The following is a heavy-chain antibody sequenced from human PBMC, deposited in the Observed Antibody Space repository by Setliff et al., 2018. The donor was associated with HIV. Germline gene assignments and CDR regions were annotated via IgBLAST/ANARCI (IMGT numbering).Heavy chain of an antibody. CDR3: ARGGSYGSSYWYFDL. CDR1: GGSISGGSYY. D-gene: IGHD5-18*01. V-gene: IGHV4-61*02. CDR2: IYTSGST. J-gene: IGHJ2*01. Sequence: SETLSLTCTVSGGSISGGSYYWGWIRQPAGKGLEWIGRIYTSGSTNYNPSLKSRVTISVDTSKNQFSLKLNSVTADDTAVYYCARGGSYGSSYWYFDLWGRGTLVTVSS.